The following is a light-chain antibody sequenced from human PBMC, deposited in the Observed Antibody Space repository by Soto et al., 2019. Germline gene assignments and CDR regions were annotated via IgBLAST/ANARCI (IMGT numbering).Light chain of an antibody. J-gene: IGKJ4*01. CDR3: QQADRFHLT. V-gene: IGKV1-12*01. CDR1: QPLGAW. Sequence: DIQMTQFPSSVSASVGARVTITCRASQPLGAWLAWYQQKPGKAPKLLIYATSTLESGVPSRFSGSSSGTEFTRTDSSLQPEDFATYYCQQADRFHLTFGG. CDR2: ATS.